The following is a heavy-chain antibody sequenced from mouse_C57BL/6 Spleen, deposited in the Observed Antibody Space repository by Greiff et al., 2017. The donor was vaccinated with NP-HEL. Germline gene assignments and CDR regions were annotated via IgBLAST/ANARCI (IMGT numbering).Heavy chain of an antibody. D-gene: IGHD1-1*01. V-gene: IGHV1-80*01. CDR2: IYPGDGDT. CDR1: GYAFSSYW. CDR3: ARWDYYGSSFIYYFDY. J-gene: IGHJ2*01. Sequence: VQLVESGAELVKPGASVKISCKASGYAFSSYWMNWVKQRPGKGLEWIGQIYPGDGDTNYNGKFKGKATLTADKSSSTAYMQLSSLTSEDSAVYFCARWDYYGSSFIYYFDYWGQGTTLTVSS.